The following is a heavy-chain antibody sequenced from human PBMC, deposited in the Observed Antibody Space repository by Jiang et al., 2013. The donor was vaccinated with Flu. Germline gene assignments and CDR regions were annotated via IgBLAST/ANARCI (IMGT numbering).Heavy chain of an antibody. J-gene: IGHJ4*02. CDR2: ISSSGTK. D-gene: IGHD5-24*01. CDR1: GDSINSSRYY. Sequence: LLKPSETLSLSCTVSGDSINSSRYYWAWIRQPPGQGLEWIGSISSSGTKYYTPSLETRIAISVDPAKNQFSLRLSSVTAADTALYYCATSGRRDGYNYYVALFDFWGRGTLVTVSS. CDR3: ATSGRRDGYNYYVALFDF. V-gene: IGHV4-39*01.